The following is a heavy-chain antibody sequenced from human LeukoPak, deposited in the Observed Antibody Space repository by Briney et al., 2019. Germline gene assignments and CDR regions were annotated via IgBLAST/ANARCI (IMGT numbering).Heavy chain of an antibody. J-gene: IGHJ4*02. CDR3: ATNSYGSGSPFDY. D-gene: IGHD3-10*01. CDR1: GGSFSGYY. CDR2: IDHSGST. Sequence: SETLSLTCAVYGGSFSGYYWSWIRQPPGKGLEWIGEIDHSGSTNYNPSLKSRVTISVDTSKNQFSLKLSSVTAADTAVYYCATNSYGSGSPFDYWGQGILVTVSS. V-gene: IGHV4-34*01.